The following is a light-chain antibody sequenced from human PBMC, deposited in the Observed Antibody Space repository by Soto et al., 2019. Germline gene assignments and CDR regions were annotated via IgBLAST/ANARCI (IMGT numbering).Light chain of an antibody. J-gene: IGKJ5*01. CDR2: GAS. CDR1: QSVSGSY. CDR3: QQSSNWPLIT. V-gene: IGKV3-11*01. Sequence: ELVLTQSPGTLSFSPWERATLSCRASQSVSGSYLAWYQQIFGQAPRLLISGASNRATDIPARFSGSGSGTDFTPTISSLEPEDFAVYYCQQSSNWPLITFGQGTRREIK.